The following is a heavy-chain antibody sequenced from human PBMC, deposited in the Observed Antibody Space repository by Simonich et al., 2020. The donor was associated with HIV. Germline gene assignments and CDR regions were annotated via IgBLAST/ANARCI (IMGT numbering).Heavy chain of an antibody. CDR1: GYSISSGYY. J-gene: IGHJ3*02. CDR2: IYHSGST. CDR3: ARVLQFLYAFDI. D-gene: IGHD3-3*01. Sequence: QVQLQESGPGLVKPSETLSLTCAVSGYSISSGYYWGWIRQPPGKGLEWIGSIYHSGSTYYNPSLKSRGTISVDTSKNQFSLKLSSGTAADTAVYYCARVLQFLYAFDIWGQGTMVTVSS. V-gene: IGHV4-38-2*01.